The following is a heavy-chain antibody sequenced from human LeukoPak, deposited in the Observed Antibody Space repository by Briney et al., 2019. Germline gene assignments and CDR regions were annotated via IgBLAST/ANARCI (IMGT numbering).Heavy chain of an antibody. CDR3: ARAHYYDSSGYHHDAFDI. V-gene: IGHV4-61*02. Sequence: SETLSLTCTVSGGSISSGSYYWSWIQQPAGKGLEWIGRIYTSGSTNYNPSLKSRVTISVDTSKNQFSLKLSSVTAADTAVYYCARAHYYDSSGYHHDAFDIWGQGTMVTVSS. D-gene: IGHD3-22*01. CDR2: IYTSGST. J-gene: IGHJ3*02. CDR1: GGSISSGSYY.